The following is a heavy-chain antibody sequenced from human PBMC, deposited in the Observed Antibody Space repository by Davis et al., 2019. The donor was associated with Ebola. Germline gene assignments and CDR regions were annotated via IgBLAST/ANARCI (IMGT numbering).Heavy chain of an antibody. D-gene: IGHD4-23*01. V-gene: IGHV3-7*01. J-gene: IGHJ4*02. CDR1: GFSFSSYW. Sequence: GSLRLPCAAPGFSFSSYWMSWVRQAPGKGLEWVTNIKQDGSEKYYVDAVKGRFTISRDNAKNSLFLQMNSLRAEDTAVYYCARGPSTGNSFSHWGQGTLVTVSS. CDR3: ARGPSTGNSFSH. CDR2: IKQDGSEK.